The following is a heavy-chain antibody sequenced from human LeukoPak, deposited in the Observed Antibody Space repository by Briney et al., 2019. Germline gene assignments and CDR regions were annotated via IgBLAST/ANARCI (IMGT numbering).Heavy chain of an antibody. Sequence: QPGGSLRLSCVASGFTFSPHYMDWVRQSPGQGLEWVGLIRNKADGYTTIYTASVKGRFTISRDDSKNSVYLQMDSLKTEDTAVYYCGNRGSRGTAHGGRGPRVTVPS. CDR2: IRNKADGYTT. CDR3: GNRGSRGTAH. V-gene: IGHV3-72*01. J-gene: IGHJ4*02. D-gene: IGHD3-10*01. CDR1: GFTFSPHY.